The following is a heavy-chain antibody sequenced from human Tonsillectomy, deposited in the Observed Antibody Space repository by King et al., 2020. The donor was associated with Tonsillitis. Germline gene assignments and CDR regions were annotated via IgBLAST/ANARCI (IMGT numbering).Heavy chain of an antibody. CDR2: INHSGST. V-gene: IGHV4-34*01. CDR3: ARGGYTYAYRNDAFDI. D-gene: IGHD3-16*01. J-gene: IGHJ3*02. CDR1: GGSFSGSY. Sequence: VQLQQWGAGLLKPSETLSLTCAVYGGSFSGSYWSWIRQSPGKGLEWIGEINHSGSTNYNPSLKSRVTISVDTSKNHFSLKQSSVTAADTAVYYCARGGYTYAYRNDAFDIWGQGTMVTVSS.